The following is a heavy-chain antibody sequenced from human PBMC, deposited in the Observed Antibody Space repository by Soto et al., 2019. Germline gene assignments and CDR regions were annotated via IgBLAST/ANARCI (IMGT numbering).Heavy chain of an antibody. V-gene: IGHV4-59*01. CDR1: GGSISSYY. Sequence: PSETLSLTCTVSGGSISSYYWSWIRQPPGKGLEWIGYIYYSGSTNYNPSLKSRVTISVDTSKNQFSLKLSSVTAADTAVYYCARSDYYDSSGYYYLLARPRFDYWGQGTLVTVSS. J-gene: IGHJ4*02. CDR3: ARSDYYDSSGYYYLLARPRFDY. D-gene: IGHD3-22*01. CDR2: IYYSGST.